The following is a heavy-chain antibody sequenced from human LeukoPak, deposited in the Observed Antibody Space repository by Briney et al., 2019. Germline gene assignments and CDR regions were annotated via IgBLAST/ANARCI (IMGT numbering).Heavy chain of an antibody. D-gene: IGHD2-8*01. CDR1: GFTFDDYA. CDR2: ISWNSGSI. Sequence: TGGSLRLSCAASGFTFDDYAMHWVRQAPGKGLEWVSGISWNSGSIGYADSVKGRFTISRDNAKNSLYLQMNSLRAEDTALYHCARGDNVHDYWGQGTLVTVSS. J-gene: IGHJ4*02. CDR3: ARGDNVHDY. V-gene: IGHV3-9*01.